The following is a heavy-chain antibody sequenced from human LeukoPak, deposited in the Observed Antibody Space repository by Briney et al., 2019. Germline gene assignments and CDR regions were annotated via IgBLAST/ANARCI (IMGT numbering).Heavy chain of an antibody. J-gene: IGHJ4*02. D-gene: IGHD2-2*01. V-gene: IGHV4-34*01. CDR3: ARGGAVWYCSSTSCISVFDY. CDR2: INHSGST. CDR1: GGSFSGYY. Sequence: TSETLSLTCAVYGGSFSGYYWSWIRQPPGKGLEWIGEINHSGSTNYNPSLKSLVTISVDTSKNQFSLKLSSVTAADTAVYYCARGGAVWYCSSTSCISVFDYWGQGTLVTVSS.